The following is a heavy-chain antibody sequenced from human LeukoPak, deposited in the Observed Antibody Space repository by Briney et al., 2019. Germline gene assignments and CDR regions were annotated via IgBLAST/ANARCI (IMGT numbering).Heavy chain of an antibody. Sequence: GASVKLSCKASGGTFSSYAISWVRQAPGQGLEWMGGIIPIFGTANYAQKFPGRVTITADESTSTAYMELSSLRSEDTAVYYCARVVVPAALDAFDIWGQGTMVTVSS. V-gene: IGHV1-69*13. D-gene: IGHD2-2*01. CDR2: IIPIFGTA. J-gene: IGHJ3*02. CDR3: ARVVVPAALDAFDI. CDR1: GGTFSSYA.